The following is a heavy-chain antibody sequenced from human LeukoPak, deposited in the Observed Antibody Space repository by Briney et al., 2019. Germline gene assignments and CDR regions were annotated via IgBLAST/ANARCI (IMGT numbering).Heavy chain of an antibody. CDR2: IKRDGSAR. J-gene: IGHJ5*02. Sequence: GGSLRLSCAASGFTFSNYWMTWVRQAPGKGLEWVANIKRDGSARNYVDSVKGRFTISRDNAKNSLYLQMNTLRVEDTAVYYCARDLHRHQGFDPWGQGTLVTVSS. CDR1: GFTFSNYW. CDR3: ARDLHRHQGFDP. V-gene: IGHV3-7*01. D-gene: IGHD2-2*01.